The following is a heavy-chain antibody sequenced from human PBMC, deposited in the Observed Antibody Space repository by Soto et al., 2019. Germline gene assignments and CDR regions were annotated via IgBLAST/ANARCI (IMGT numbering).Heavy chain of an antibody. D-gene: IGHD3-22*01. CDR3: ARGALYDVHHNWFDP. J-gene: IGHJ5*02. CDR1: GVTVSSYC. V-gene: IGHV3-74*01. CDR2: INSDGSST. Sequence: RGALRAPCAASGVTVSSYCMLWVRQAPGKGLVWVSRINSDGSSTSYADSVKGRFTISRDNAKNTLYLQMNSLRAEDTAVYYCARGALYDVHHNWFDPWGQG.